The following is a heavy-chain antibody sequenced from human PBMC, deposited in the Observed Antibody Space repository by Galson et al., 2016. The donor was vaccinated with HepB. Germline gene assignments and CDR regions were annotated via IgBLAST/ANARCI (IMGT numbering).Heavy chain of an antibody. CDR1: GFTFSSYA. CDR3: AKDQYSYAR. V-gene: IGHV3-23*01. J-gene: IGHJ4*02. D-gene: IGHD5-18*01. CDR2: ITGSGGRT. Sequence: SLRLSCAASGFTFSSYAMSWVRQAPGKGLEWVSTITGSGGRTYYADSVKGRFTISRDNSKNTLYLQMNSLRAEDMAVYYCAKDQYSYARWGQGTLVTVSS.